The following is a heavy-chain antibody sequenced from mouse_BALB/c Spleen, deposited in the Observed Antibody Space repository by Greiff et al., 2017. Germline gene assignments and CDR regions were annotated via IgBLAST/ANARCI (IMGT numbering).Heavy chain of an antibody. CDR1: GYTFSSYW. D-gene: IGHD2-1*01. CDR3: AMGGNYDWYFDV. CDR2: ILPGSGST. Sequence: QVQLKESGAELMKPGASVKISCKATGYTFSSYWIEWVKQRPGHGLEWIGEILPGSGSTNYNEKFKGKATFTADTSSNTAYMQLSSLTSEDSAVYYCAMGGNYDWYFDVWGAGTTVTVSS. V-gene: IGHV1-9*01. J-gene: IGHJ1*01.